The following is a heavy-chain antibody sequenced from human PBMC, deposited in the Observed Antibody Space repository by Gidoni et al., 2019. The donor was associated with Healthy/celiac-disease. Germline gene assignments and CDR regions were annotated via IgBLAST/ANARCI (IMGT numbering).Heavy chain of an antibody. Sequence: EVQLVESGGGLVQPGGSLKLSCAAPGFTFSGSAMHWVRQASGKGLEWVGRIRSKANSYATAYAASVKGRFTISRDDSKNTAYLQMNSLKTEDTAVYYCTRQEQQLDNYYDYGMDVWGQGTTVTVSS. D-gene: IGHD6-13*01. V-gene: IGHV3-73*02. CDR2: IRSKANSYAT. CDR1: GFTFSGSA. J-gene: IGHJ6*02. CDR3: TRQEQQLDNYYDYGMDV.